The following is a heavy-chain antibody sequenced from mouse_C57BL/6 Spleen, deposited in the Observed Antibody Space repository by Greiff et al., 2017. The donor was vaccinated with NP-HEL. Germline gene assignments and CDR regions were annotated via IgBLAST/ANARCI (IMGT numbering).Heavy chain of an antibody. J-gene: IGHJ1*03. CDR2: IDPSDSYT. Sequence: QVQLQQPGAELVKPGASVKLSCKASGYTFTSYWMQWVKQRPGQGLEWIGEIDPSDSYTNYNQKFKGKATLTVDTSSSTAYMQLSSLTSEDSAVYYCARSGHYYGSSYGCFDVWGTGTTVTVSS. CDR3: ARSGHYYGSSYGCFDV. D-gene: IGHD1-1*01. CDR1: GYTFTSYW. V-gene: IGHV1-50*01.